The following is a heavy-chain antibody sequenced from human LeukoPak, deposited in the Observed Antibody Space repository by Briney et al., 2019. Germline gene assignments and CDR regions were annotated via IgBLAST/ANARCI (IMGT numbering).Heavy chain of an antibody. Sequence: GGSLRLSCAASGFTFSSYSMNWVRQAPGKGLEWVSAISGSGGSTYYADSVKGRFTISRDNSKNTLYLQMNSLRAEDTAVYYCAKDYYYGSGSYYIVDYWGQGTLVTVSS. CDR1: GFTFSSYS. J-gene: IGHJ4*02. D-gene: IGHD3-10*01. CDR2: ISGSGGST. V-gene: IGHV3-23*01. CDR3: AKDYYYGSGSYYIVDY.